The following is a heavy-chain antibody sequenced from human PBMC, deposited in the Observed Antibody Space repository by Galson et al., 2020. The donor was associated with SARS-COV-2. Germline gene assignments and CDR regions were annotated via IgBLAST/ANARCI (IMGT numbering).Heavy chain of an antibody. D-gene: IGHD3-10*01. CDR3: ARAVWFGVPVVYYGMDV. CDR2: ISAYNGNT. CDR1: GYTFTSYG. J-gene: IGHJ6*02. Sequence: ASVKVSCKASGYTFTSYGISWVRQAPGQGLEWMGWISAYNGNTNYAQKLQGRVTMTTDTSTSTAYMELRSLRSDDTAVYYCARAVWFGVPVVYYGMDVWGQGTTVTVSS. V-gene: IGHV1-18*01.